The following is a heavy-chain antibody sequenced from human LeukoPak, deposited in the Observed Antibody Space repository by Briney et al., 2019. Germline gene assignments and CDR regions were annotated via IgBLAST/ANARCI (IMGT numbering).Heavy chain of an antibody. J-gene: IGHJ3*02. CDR1: GFTFSSYA. V-gene: IGHV3-30*04. D-gene: IGHD3-16*02. CDR3: ARNPFNRFDAFDI. Sequence: GGSLRLSCAASGFTFSSYAMHWVRQAPGKGLEWVAVISYDGSNKYYADSVKDRFTISRDNSKNTLYLQMNSLRAEDTAVYYCARNPFNRFDAFDIWGQGTMVTVSS. CDR2: ISYDGSNK.